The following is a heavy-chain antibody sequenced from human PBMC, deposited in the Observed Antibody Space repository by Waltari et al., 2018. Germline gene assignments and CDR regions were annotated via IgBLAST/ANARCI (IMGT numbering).Heavy chain of an antibody. CDR2: INGDGSDT. V-gene: IGHV3-74*01. Sequence: EVQLVESGGGSVQPGGSLRLSCAASGFSFRSYWQHWVRQAPGKGLVWVSRINGDGSDTTYADSVKGRLTISRDNAKNTLYLQMNSLRAEDTAVYYCARVAAVSGTRYFQHWGQGTLVTVSS. D-gene: IGHD6-19*01. CDR1: GFSFRSYW. J-gene: IGHJ1*01. CDR3: ARVAAVSGTRYFQH.